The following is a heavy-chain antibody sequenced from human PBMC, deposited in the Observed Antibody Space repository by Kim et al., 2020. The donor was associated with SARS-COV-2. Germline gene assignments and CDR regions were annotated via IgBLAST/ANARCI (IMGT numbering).Heavy chain of an antibody. J-gene: IGHJ4*02. Sequence: SETLSLTCAVYGGSFSGYYWSWIRQPPGKGLEWIGEINHSGSTNYNPSLKSRVTISVDTSKNQFSLKLSSVTAADTAVYYCASNERDYGTCWGQGTLVTVSS. CDR1: GGSFSGYY. CDR3: ASNERDYGTC. CDR2: INHSGST. D-gene: IGHD4-17*01. V-gene: IGHV4-34*01.